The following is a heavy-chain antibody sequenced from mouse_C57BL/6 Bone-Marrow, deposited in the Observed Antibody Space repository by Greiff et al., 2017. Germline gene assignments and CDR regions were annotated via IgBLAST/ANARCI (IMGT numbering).Heavy chain of an antibody. V-gene: IGHV5-6*02. CDR3: AREVGSSSPFDY. CDR1: GFTFSSYG. J-gene: IGHJ2*01. D-gene: IGHD1-1*01. CDR2: ISSGGSYT. Sequence: DVMLVESGGDLVKPGGSLKLSCAASGFTFSSYGMSWVRQTPDKRLEWVATISSGGSYTYYPDSVKGRFTISRDNAKNTLYLQMSSLKSEDTAMYYCAREVGSSSPFDYWGQGTTLTVSS.